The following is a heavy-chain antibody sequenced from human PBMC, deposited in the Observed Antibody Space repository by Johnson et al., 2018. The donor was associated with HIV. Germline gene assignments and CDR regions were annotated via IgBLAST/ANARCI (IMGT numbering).Heavy chain of an antibody. D-gene: IGHD5-12*01. J-gene: IGHJ3*02. CDR2: INGDGTYT. CDR3: ARGRIVATIAKAQDDAFDI. CDR1: GFTFSNYW. V-gene: IGHV3-74*02. Sequence: VQLVESGGGLVQPGGSLRLSCAASGFTFSNYWMHWVRQVPWKGLVWVSRINGDGTYTTYADAVKGRFTISRDNSKNTPYLQMNSLTGEDTAVYYCARGRIVATIAKAQDDAFDIWGQGTMVTVSS.